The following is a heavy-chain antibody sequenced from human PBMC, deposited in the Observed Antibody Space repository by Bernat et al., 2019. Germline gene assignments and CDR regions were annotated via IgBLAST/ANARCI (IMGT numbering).Heavy chain of an antibody. Sequence: EVQLLESGGGLVQPGGSLRLSCAASRFTFSTYAMSWVRQAPGKGLEWVSAISGTGSSTYYTDSVKGRFTISRDNSKNTLYLQMNSLRVEDTAVYYCARDPHGDYWFDSWGQGTLVTVSS. CDR2: ISGTGSST. D-gene: IGHD4-17*01. CDR1: RFTFSTYA. CDR3: ARDPHGDYWFDS. J-gene: IGHJ5*01. V-gene: IGHV3-23*01.